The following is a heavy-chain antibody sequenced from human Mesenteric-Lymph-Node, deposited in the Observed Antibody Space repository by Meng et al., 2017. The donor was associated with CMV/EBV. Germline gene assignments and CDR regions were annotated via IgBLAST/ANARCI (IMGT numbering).Heavy chain of an antibody. CDR1: GFTFNNYD. CDR2: TRYDGSNE. V-gene: IGHV3-30*02. Sequence: GESLKISCVASGFTFNNYDMLWVRQAPGKGLEWVAYTRYDGSNENYADSVKGRFTISRDNSKNTLYLQMNSLRIEDTAVYYCATPTAGYWGQGTLVTVSS. CDR3: ATPTAGY. J-gene: IGHJ4*02.